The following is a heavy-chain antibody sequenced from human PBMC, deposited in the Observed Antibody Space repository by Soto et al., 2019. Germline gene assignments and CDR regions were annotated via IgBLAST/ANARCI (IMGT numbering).Heavy chain of an antibody. Sequence: PTGTLSLTCAVYDESLNGYYWSYIRQPPGKGLEWIGEINHSGSTNYNPSLKSRVTISVDTSKNQFSLKLSSVTAADTAVYYCARTRAASNIEFDDWGQGPRVTVAS. J-gene: IGHJ4*02. CDR3: ARTRAASNIEFDD. D-gene: IGHD6-25*01. V-gene: IGHV4-34*01. CDR1: DESLNGYY. CDR2: INHSGST.